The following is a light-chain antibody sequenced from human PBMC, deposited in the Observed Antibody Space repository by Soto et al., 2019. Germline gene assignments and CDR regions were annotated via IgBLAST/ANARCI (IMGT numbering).Light chain of an antibody. J-gene: IGKJ3*01. V-gene: IGKV3-20*01. CDR2: GAS. CDR1: QSVSSSF. CDR3: QRYGRSPLQLP. Sequence: EIVLTQSPGTLSLSPGERATLSCRASQSVSSSFLAWYQQRPGQAPRLLIFGASYRPTGIPDRFSGSGSGTDFPLTISRLEPEDFAVYYCQRYGRSPLQLPFGPWTKV.